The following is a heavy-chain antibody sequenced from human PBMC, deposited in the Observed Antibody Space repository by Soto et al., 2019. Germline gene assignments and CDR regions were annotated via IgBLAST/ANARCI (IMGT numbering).Heavy chain of an antibody. J-gene: IGHJ4*02. D-gene: IGHD3-10*01. CDR2: ISAYNGNT. Sequence: ASVKVSCKASGYTFTSYGISWVRQAPGQGLEWMGWISAYNGNTNYAQKLQGRVTMTTDTSTSTAYMELRSLRSDDTAVYYCARASQLLLWFGDYRPGYYFDYWGQGTLVTVSS. CDR3: ARASQLLLWFGDYRPGYYFDY. CDR1: GYTFTSYG. V-gene: IGHV1-18*01.